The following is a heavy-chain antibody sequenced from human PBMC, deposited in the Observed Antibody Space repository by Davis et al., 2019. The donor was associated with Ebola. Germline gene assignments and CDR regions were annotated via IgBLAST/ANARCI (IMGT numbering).Heavy chain of an antibody. D-gene: IGHD5-12*01. CDR3: ARGGGYDPYYYYGMDV. CDR1: GYTFTSYG. J-gene: IGHJ6*02. V-gene: IGHV1-18*01. Sequence: ASVKVSCKASGYTFTSYGISWVRQAPGQGLEWMGWISAYNGNTNYAQKFQGRVTMTRDTSTSTVYMELSSLRSEDTAVYYCARGGGYDPYYYYGMDVWGQGTTVTVSS. CDR2: ISAYNGNT.